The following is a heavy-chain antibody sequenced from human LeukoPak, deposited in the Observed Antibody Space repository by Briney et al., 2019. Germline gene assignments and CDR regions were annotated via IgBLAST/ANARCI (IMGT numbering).Heavy chain of an antibody. V-gene: IGHV3-30*14. J-gene: IGHJ5*02. Sequence: PGGSLRLSSAASGFTFSSYAMHWVRQAPGKGLEWVAVISYDGSNKYYADSVKGRFTISREDSGNFLYLQMNNLRAGDTAVYFCARAPARWHNYFDLWGQGTPVTVSS. CDR2: ISYDGSNK. CDR3: ARAPARWHNYFDL. CDR1: GFTFSSYA. D-gene: IGHD2-15*01.